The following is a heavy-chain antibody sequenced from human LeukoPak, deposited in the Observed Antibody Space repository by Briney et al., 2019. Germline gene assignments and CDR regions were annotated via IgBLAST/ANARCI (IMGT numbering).Heavy chain of an antibody. V-gene: IGHV3-7*03. CDR1: GFTFSSYW. J-gene: IGHJ4*02. CDR3: TTNHYGSGSYCRY. Sequence: PGGSLRLSCAASGFTFSSYWMSWVRQAPGKGLEWVANIKQDGSEKYYVDSVRGRFTISRDNAKNSVYLQMNSLKTEDTAVYYCTTNHYGSGSYCRYWGQGTLVTVSS. CDR2: IKQDGSEK. D-gene: IGHD3-10*01.